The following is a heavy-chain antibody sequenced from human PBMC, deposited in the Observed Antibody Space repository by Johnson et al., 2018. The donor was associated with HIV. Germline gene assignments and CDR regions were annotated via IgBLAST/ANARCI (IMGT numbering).Heavy chain of an antibody. Sequence: VQLVESGGGVVQPGRSLRLFCAASGFTFNSYAMHWVRQAPGKGLEWVAVISYDGSNKYYADSVKGRFTISRDNSKNTLYLQMNSLRAEDTAVYYCARDPYGSGPYVAFDIWGQGTMVTVSS. D-gene: IGHD3-10*01. J-gene: IGHJ3*02. CDR3: ARDPYGSGPYVAFDI. V-gene: IGHV3-30-3*01. CDR1: GFTFNSYA. CDR2: ISYDGSNK.